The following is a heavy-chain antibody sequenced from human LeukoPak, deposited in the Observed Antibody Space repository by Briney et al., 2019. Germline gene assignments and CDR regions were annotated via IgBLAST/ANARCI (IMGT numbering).Heavy chain of an antibody. Sequence: PGGSLRLSCSAAGFTFGDYAMSWVRQAPGKGLEWVGFIRSKAYGGTTEYAASVKGRFTISRDDSKSIAYLQMNSLKTEDTAVYYCTRVRLPVVRGVIIWFDYWGQGTLVTVSS. J-gene: IGHJ4*02. D-gene: IGHD3-10*01. CDR1: GFTFGDYA. CDR2: IRSKAYGGTT. V-gene: IGHV3-49*04. CDR3: TRVRLPVVRGVIIWFDY.